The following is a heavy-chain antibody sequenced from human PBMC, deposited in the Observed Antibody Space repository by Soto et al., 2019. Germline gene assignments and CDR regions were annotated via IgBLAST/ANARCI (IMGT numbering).Heavy chain of an antibody. D-gene: IGHD3-10*01. CDR3: ARDYRSGSYYQYYFDY. J-gene: IGHJ4*02. CDR2: IYYSGST. Sequence: SETLSLTCTVSGGSVSSGSYYWSWIRQPPGKGLEWIGYIYYSGSTNYNPSLKSRVTISVDTSKNQFSLKLSSVTAADTAVYYCARDYRSGSYYQYYFDYWGQGTLVTVSS. V-gene: IGHV4-61*01. CDR1: GGSVSSGSYY.